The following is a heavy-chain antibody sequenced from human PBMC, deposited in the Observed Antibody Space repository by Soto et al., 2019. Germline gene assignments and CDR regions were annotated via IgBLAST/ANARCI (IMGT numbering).Heavy chain of an antibody. V-gene: IGHV3-23*01. D-gene: IGHD6-6*01. CDR1: GFTFSSYA. CDR3: AKVRGEYSSSSLRAGYMDV. J-gene: IGHJ6*03. Sequence: GGSLRLSCAASGFTFSSYAMSWVRQAPGKGLERVSAISGSGGSTYYADYVKGRFTISRDNSKNTLYLQMNSLRAEDTAVYYCAKVRGEYSSSSLRAGYMDVWGKGTTVTVSS. CDR2: ISGSGGST.